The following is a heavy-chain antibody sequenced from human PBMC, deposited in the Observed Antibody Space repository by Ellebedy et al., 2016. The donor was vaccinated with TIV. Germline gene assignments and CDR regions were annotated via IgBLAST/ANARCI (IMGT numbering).Heavy chain of an antibody. Sequence: GESLKISXAAYGFSFSSYWMHWVRQTPGKGLEWVANVKQDGSEKTYVDSVKGRFTISRDNAKNSLYLQMNSLRAEDTAVYYCAREGEWLLDYWGQGTLVTVSS. CDR1: GFSFSSYW. V-gene: IGHV3-7*01. CDR2: VKQDGSEK. J-gene: IGHJ4*02. CDR3: AREGEWLLDY. D-gene: IGHD3-3*01.